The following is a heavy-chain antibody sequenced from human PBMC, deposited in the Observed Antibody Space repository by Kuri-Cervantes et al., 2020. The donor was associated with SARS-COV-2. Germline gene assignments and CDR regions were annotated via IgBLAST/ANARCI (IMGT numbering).Heavy chain of an antibody. J-gene: IGHJ6*02. Sequence: GGSLRLSCAASGFTFSGYSMNWIRQAPGKGLEWVASIDSSSYYIYHADSVKGRLTISRDNAKKSLFLQMNSLRAEDTAVYYCASEVIPNPSEKYAYYGLDVWGQGTTVTVSS. CDR1: GFTFSGYS. CDR2: IDSSSYYI. CDR3: ASEVIPNPSEKYAYYGLDV. D-gene: IGHD1-26*01. V-gene: IGHV3-21*01.